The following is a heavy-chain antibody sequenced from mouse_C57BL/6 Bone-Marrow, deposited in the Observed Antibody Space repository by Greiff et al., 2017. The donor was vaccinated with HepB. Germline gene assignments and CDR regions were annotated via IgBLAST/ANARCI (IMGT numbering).Heavy chain of an antibody. Sequence: EVKVEESGGGLVKPGGSLKLSCAASGFTFSDYGMHWVRQAPEKGLEWVAYISSGSSTIYYADTVKGRFTISRDNAKNTLFLQMTSLRSEDTAMYYCARPLYYYGSSYAMDYWGQGTSVTVSS. J-gene: IGHJ4*01. CDR3: ARPLYYYGSSYAMDY. CDR1: GFTFSDYG. V-gene: IGHV5-17*01. D-gene: IGHD1-1*01. CDR2: ISSGSSTI.